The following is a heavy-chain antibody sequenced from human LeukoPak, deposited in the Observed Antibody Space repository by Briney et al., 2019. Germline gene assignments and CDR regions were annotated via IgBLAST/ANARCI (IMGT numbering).Heavy chain of an antibody. V-gene: IGHV3-23*01. CDR3: AKAYGSGWAPFDY. J-gene: IGHJ4*02. CDR1: GFTFSSYA. CDR2: ISGSGGST. Sequence: GGSLRLSCAASGFTFSSYAMSWVRQAPGKGLEWVSTISGSGGSTDYADSVKGRFTISRDNSKNTLYLQMNSLRAEDTAVYYCAKAYGSGWAPFDYWGLGTLVTVSS. D-gene: IGHD6-19*01.